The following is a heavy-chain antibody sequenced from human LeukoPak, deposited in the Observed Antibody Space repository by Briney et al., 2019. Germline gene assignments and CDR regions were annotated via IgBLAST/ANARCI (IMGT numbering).Heavy chain of an antibody. CDR1: GYTFTGYY. D-gene: IGHD3-10*01. CDR3: ARGTMVRGVIKDYYYYYYMDV. Sequence: ASVKVSCKASGYTFTGYYIHWVRQAPGQGLEWMGWINPNSGVTNYARKFQGRVTMTRDTSSSKAYMELSRLRSDDTAVYYCARGTMVRGVIKDYYYYYYMDVWGKGTTVTISS. J-gene: IGHJ6*03. CDR2: INPNSGVT. V-gene: IGHV1-2*02.